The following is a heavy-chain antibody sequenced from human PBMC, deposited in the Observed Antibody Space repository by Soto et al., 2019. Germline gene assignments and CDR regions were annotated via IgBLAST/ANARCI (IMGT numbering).Heavy chain of an antibody. J-gene: IGHJ5*02. Sequence: GASVKVSCKASGYTFTVNYMHWVRQAPGQGLEWMGWINPNSGGTNYAQKFQGWVTMTRDTSISTAYMELSRLRSDDTAVYYCARDSKPHPRRVNGWFQRGNNWFDPWGQGTLVTVSS. D-gene: IGHD7-27*01. CDR3: ARDSKPHPRRVNGWFQRGNNWFDP. CDR2: INPNSGGT. V-gene: IGHV1-2*04. CDR1: GYTFTVNY.